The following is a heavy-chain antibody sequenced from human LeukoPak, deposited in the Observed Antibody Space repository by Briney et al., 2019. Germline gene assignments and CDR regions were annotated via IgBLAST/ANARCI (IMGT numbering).Heavy chain of an antibody. V-gene: IGHV3-30*12. CDR3: ATWRGSGNYGGYYDY. D-gene: IGHD3-10*01. CDR2: IYYDGSIK. J-gene: IGHJ4*02. CDR1: GFTFRNYG. Sequence: GGSLRLSCAASGFTFRNYGMHWVRQAPGKGLEWVTIIYYDGSIKHYADSVRGRFTISRDNSKNTLYLQMNSLRVEDTAIYYCATWRGSGNYGGYYDYWGQGTPVTVSS.